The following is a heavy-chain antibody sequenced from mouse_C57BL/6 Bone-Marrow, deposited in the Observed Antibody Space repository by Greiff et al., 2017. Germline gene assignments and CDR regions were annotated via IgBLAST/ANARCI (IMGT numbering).Heavy chain of an antibody. Sequence: EVNVVESEGGLVQPGSSMKLSCTASGFTFSDYYMAWVRQVPEKGLEWVANINYDGSSTYYLDSLKSRFIISRDNAKNILYLQMSSLKSEDTATYYCARDGGNYFDYWGQGTTRTVAS. J-gene: IGHJ2*01. V-gene: IGHV5-16*01. D-gene: IGHD1-1*02. CDR3: ARDGGNYFDY. CDR1: GFTFSDYY. CDR2: INYDGSST.